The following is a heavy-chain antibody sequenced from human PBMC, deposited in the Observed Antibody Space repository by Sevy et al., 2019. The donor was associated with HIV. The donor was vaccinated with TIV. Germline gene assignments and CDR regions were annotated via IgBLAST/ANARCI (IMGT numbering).Heavy chain of an antibody. D-gene: IGHD2-2*01. CDR1: XXXXXXYX. CDR3: ARLRWDLVVVPGXTPXCXXXS. V-gene: IGHV4-59*08. CDR2: VXXXAXT. J-gene: IGHJ1*01. Sequence: SETLSLTCTVSXXXXXXYXWXWIRQPPGKXLEWIGYVXXXAXTNYNPSLKSRVSMSVDTSTNQFSLKVKSVTAADTXXXXCARLRWDLVVVPGXTPXCXXXSWGQGTLVTVSS.